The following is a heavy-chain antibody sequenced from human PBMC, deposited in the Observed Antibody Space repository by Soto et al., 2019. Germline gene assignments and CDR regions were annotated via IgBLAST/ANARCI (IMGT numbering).Heavy chain of an antibody. CDR2: IYPGDSDT. V-gene: IGHV5-51*01. CDR3: ARLQITGTTHGYYYGMDV. D-gene: IGHD1-7*01. Sequence: GESLKISCKGSGYSFTSYWIGWVRQMPGKGLEWMGIIYPGDSDTRYSPSFQGQVTISADKSISTAYLQWSSLKASDTAMYYCARLQITGTTHGYYYGMDVWGQGTTVTVSS. CDR1: GYSFTSYW. J-gene: IGHJ6*02.